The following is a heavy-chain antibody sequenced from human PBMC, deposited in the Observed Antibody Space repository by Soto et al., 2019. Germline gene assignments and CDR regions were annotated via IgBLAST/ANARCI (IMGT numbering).Heavy chain of an antibody. CDR2: INPNSGGT. CDR1: GYTFTDYY. D-gene: IGHD1-1*01. Sequence: GASVKVSCKASGYTFTDYYMHWIRQAPGQGLEWMGWINPNSGGTNYAQKFQGWVTMTRDTSISTAYLELSRLRSDDTAVYYCARQRPTNLDAFDIWGQGTMVTVSS. V-gene: IGHV1-2*04. J-gene: IGHJ3*02. CDR3: ARQRPTNLDAFDI.